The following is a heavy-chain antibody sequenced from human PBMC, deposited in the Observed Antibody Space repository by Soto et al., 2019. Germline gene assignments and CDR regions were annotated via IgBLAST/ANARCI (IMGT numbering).Heavy chain of an antibody. CDR3: ARGEGITTFGVYGFDV. CDR1: GYRFTSHW. V-gene: IGHV5-10-1*01. J-gene: IGHJ6*02. D-gene: IGHD3-3*01. Sequence: GESLKISCKGSGYRFTSHWISWLRQMPGTGLEWMGRTDPSDSFTQYNPSFQGHVTISGDKSLSTAYLQWSSLKASDTAIYYCARGEGITTFGVYGFDVWGQGASVTVSS. CDR2: TDPSDSFT.